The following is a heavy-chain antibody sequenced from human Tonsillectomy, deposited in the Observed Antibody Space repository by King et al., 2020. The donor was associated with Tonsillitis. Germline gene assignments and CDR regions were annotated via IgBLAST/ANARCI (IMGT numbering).Heavy chain of an antibody. D-gene: IGHD3-16*01. CDR1: GFSFSSYA. CDR2: ISSTSKYI. V-gene: IGHV3-21*01. Sequence: VQLVESGGGLVKPGGSLRLSCTASGFSFSSYAMNWVRQAPGKGLEWVSSISSTSKYIFYADSVKGRFTISRDNAKNSLFLQISGLRAGDTAVYYCARDVLGGFDYWGQGTLVPVSS. CDR3: ARDVLGGFDY. J-gene: IGHJ4*02.